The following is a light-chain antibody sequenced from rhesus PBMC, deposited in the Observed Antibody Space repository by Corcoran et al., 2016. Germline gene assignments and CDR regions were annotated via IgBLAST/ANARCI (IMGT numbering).Light chain of an antibody. CDR2: GAS. V-gene: IGKV3-31*02. J-gene: IGKJ2*01. CDR3: QETSNLSYN. CDR1: QSVSSK. Sequence: EIVMTQSPATLSLSPGETATISCRTSQSVSSKLAWYQQKPGQAPRLLISGASSRATGIPDRFSGSGSGTDFTLTIDILEPEDFAVYYCQETSNLSYNFGQGTKVEIK.